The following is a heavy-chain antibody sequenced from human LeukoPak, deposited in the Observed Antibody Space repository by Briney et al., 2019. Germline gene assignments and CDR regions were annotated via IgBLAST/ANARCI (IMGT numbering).Heavy chain of an antibody. CDR2: ISSSSSYI. CDR1: GFTFSSYS. V-gene: IGHV3-21*01. J-gene: IGHJ4*02. CDR3: ARGRRIAAAGHY. D-gene: IGHD6-13*01. Sequence: GGSLRLSCAASGFTFSSYSMNWVRQAPGKGLEWVSSISSSSSYIYYADSVKGRFTISRDNAKNSLYLQMNSLRAEDTAVYYCARGRRIAAAGHYWGQGTLVTVSS.